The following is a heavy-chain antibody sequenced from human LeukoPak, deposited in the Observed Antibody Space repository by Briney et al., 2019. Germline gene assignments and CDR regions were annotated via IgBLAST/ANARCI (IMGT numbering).Heavy chain of an antibody. CDR2: IKQDGTEK. CDR1: GFTFSDYW. CDR3: AKDISWGVPAAPDAFDI. Sequence: GGSLRLSCAASGFTFSDYWMSWVRQAPGKGLEWVANIKQDGTEKNYVDSVKGRFTISRDNAKNSLYLQMISLRAEDTALYYCAKDISWGVPAAPDAFDIWGQGTMVTVSS. V-gene: IGHV3-7*03. J-gene: IGHJ3*02. D-gene: IGHD2-2*01.